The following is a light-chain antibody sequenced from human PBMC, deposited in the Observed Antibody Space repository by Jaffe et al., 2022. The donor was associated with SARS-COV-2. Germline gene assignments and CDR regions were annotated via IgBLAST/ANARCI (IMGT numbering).Light chain of an antibody. CDR3: LLYYGHERV. V-gene: IGLV7-43*01. CDR1: TGPITTLHY. CDR2: ATS. Sequence: QPVVTQEPSLTVSPGGTVTLTCSSSTGPITTLHYPHWFQQRPGQAPRALIYATSDRHSWTPARFSGSLLGGKAALTLTGVQSDDEADYYCLLYYGHERVFGGGTKLTVL. J-gene: IGLJ2*01.